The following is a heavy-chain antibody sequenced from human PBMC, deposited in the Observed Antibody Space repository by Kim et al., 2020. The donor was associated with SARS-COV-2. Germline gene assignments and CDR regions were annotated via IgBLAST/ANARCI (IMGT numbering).Heavy chain of an antibody. CDR1: GFTFRDYY. V-gene: IGHV3-23*01. CDR3: VKDLSIEI. J-gene: IGHJ4*02. Sequence: GGSLRLSCVASGFTFRDYYMNWVRQAPGKGLEWVSVISSSGETTYYADSVKGRFTISRDNSKNTLYLQMNSLRAEDTAIYYCVKDLSIEIWGQGTLVTVSS. CDR2: ISSSGETT.